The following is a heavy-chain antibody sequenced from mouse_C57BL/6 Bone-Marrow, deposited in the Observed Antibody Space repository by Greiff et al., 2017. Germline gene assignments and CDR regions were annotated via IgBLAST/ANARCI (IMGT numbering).Heavy chain of an antibody. Sequence: QVQLQQPGAELVRPGSSVKLSCKASGYTFTSYWMHWVKQRPIQGLEWIGNIDPSGSETHYNQKFKDKATLTVDKSSRTAYMQLSSLTSEDSAVYYGARASISAVVAYYYAMGYWGQGTSVTVSS. D-gene: IGHD1-1*01. CDR2: IDPSGSET. CDR3: ARASISAVVAYYYAMGY. J-gene: IGHJ4*01. V-gene: IGHV1-52*01. CDR1: GYTFTSYW.